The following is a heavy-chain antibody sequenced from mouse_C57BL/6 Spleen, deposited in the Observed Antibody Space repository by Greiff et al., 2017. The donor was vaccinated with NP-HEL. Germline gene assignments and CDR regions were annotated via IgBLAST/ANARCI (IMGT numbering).Heavy chain of an antibody. J-gene: IGHJ3*01. Sequence: DVMLVESGGGLVKPGGSLKLSCAASGFTFSSYAMSWVRQTPEKRLEWVATISDGGSYTYYPDNVKGRFTISRYNAKNNLYLQMSHLKSEDTAMYYCAREGWDGYFAYWGQGTLVTVSA. CDR3: AREGWDGYFAY. V-gene: IGHV5-4*01. CDR1: GFTFSSYA. D-gene: IGHD2-3*01. CDR2: ISDGGSYT.